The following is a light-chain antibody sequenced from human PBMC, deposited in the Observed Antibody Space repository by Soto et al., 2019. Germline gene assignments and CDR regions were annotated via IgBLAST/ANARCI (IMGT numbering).Light chain of an antibody. J-gene: IGLJ2*01. CDR3: SSYTSTSTVV. V-gene: IGLV2-14*01. Sequence: QSALTQPASVSGSPGQSITISCTGTSSDVGGYNFVSWYQQHPGKAPKLMFYDVTNRPSGISNRFSGSKSGNTASLTISGLQTEDEAVYYCSSYTSTSTVVVGGGTQLTVL. CDR2: DVT. CDR1: SSDVGGYNF.